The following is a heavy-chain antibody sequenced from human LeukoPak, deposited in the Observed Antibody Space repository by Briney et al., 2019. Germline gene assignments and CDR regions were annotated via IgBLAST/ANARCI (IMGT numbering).Heavy chain of an antibody. D-gene: IGHD6-6*01. CDR2: ISYDGSNK. CDR1: GFTFSSDG. Sequence: QAGGSLRLSCAASGFTFSSDGMHWVRQAPGEGREWVAVISYDGSNKYYADSVKGRFTISRANSKNPLYLPMNRLRADDTAVYYCAKCADLEYSSSSYYGMDVWGQGTTVTVSS. V-gene: IGHV3-30*18. J-gene: IGHJ6*02. CDR3: AKCADLEYSSSSYYGMDV.